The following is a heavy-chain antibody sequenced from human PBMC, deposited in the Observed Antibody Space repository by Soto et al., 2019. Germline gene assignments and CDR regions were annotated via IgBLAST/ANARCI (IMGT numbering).Heavy chain of an antibody. J-gene: IGHJ5*02. CDR2: IYHSGST. CDR1: GYSLTRDYY. Sequence: SETLSLTCAVSGYSLTRDYYWGWIRQPPGKGLEWIASIYHSGSTFYNPPLKSRVTISLDTSKNQFSLKLTSVIAADTAIYYCARGPGSTAFDPWGQGTLVTVSS. D-gene: IGHD5-18*01. V-gene: IGHV4-38-2*01. CDR3: ARGPGSTAFDP.